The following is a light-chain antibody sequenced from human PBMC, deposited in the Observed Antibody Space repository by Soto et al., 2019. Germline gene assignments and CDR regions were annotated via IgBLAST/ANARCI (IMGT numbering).Light chain of an antibody. V-gene: IGKV2D-29*02. CDR2: EVS. CDR1: QSLLHITGETF. J-gene: IGKJ5*01. Sequence: DVLMTQTLLSMSVAPGQPASISCESIQSLLHITGETFLFWYLQKPGQSPQLLIYEVSTRVSGVPDRFSGSGSGTDFTLEISRVETDDVGIYDCMQNTQLPPTFGQGTRLEIK. CDR3: MQNTQLPPT.